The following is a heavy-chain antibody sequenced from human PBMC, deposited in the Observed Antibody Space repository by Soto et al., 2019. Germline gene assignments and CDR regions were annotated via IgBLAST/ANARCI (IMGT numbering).Heavy chain of an antibody. CDR1: GFTFSSNY. Sequence: EVQLVESGGGLVQPGGSLRLSCAASGFTFSSNYMSWVRQAPGKGLEWVSVIYSGGSTYYAESVKGRFTISRDNSKKTLYLQMNSLRAEDTAVYYCARGGRQEYFDYWGQGTLVTVSS. D-gene: IGHD1-26*01. J-gene: IGHJ4*02. V-gene: IGHV3-66*01. CDR3: ARGGRQEYFDY. CDR2: IYSGGST.